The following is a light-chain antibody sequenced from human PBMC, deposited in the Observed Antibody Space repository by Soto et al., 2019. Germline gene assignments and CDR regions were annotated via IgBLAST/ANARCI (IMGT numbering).Light chain of an antibody. CDR1: QSLVHSDGNTY. Sequence: DIVMTQTPLSSPVTLGQPASISCRSSQSLVHSDGNTYLSWLHQRPGQPPRLLIYKVSHRLSGVPDRFSGSGAGTDVTLKIRRVEAEDVGVYYCMQATLFPRYTFGQGTKLELK. CDR3: MQATLFPRYT. V-gene: IGKV2-24*01. CDR2: KVS. J-gene: IGKJ2*01.